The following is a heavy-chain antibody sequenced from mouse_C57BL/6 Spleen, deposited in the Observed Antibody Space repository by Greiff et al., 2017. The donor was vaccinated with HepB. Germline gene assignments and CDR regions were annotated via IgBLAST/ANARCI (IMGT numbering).Heavy chain of an antibody. CDR2: IWSGGST. J-gene: IGHJ2*01. CDR1: GFSLTSYG. Sequence: VQRVESGPGLVQPSQSLSITCTVSGFSLTSYGVHWVRQSPGKGLEWLGVIWSGGSTDYNAAFISRLSISKDNSKSQVFFKMNSLQADDTAIYYCARNEIYDAYYFDYWGQGTTLTVSS. CDR3: ARNEIYDAYYFDY. D-gene: IGHD2-3*01. V-gene: IGHV2-2*01.